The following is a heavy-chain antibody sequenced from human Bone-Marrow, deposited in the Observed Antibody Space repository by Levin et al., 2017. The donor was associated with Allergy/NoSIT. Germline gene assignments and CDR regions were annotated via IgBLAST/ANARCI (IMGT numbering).Heavy chain of an antibody. CDR3: ARDRGYCSGGSCYPVGAFDS. Sequence: GESLKISCAASGFTFSSYWMSWVRQAPGKGLEWVANIKQDGSEKYYVDSVKGRFTISRDNAKNSLYLQMNSLRAEDTAVYYCARDRGYCSGGSCYPVGAFDSWGQGTMVTVSS. J-gene: IGHJ3*02. CDR2: IKQDGSEK. V-gene: IGHV3-7*01. CDR1: GFTFSSYW. D-gene: IGHD2-15*01.